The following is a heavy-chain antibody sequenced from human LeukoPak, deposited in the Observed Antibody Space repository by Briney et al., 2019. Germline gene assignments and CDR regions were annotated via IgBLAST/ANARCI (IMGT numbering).Heavy chain of an antibody. CDR2: IYPNNGGT. J-gene: IGHJ4*02. D-gene: IGHD3-9*01. CDR3: ARGMDPDYHVLTGYVYY. CDR1: GYTFTDYY. V-gene: IGHV1-2*02. Sequence: ASVKVSCKASGYTFTDYYIHWVRQAPGQGLEWMGWIYPNNGGTYYSQKFQGRVTMTRDTSINTAYMDVSRLEYGDTAVYFCARGMDPDYHVLTGYVYYWGQGTLVTVSS.